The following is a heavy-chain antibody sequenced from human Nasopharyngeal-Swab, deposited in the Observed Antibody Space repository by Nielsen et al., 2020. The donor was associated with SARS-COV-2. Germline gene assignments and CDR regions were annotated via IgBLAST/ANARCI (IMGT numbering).Heavy chain of an antibody. V-gene: IGHV4-34*01. J-gene: IGHJ6*02. D-gene: IGHD3-3*01. CDR2: INHSGST. CDR3: ARGGYDFWSGYAGMDV. CDR1: GGSFSGYY. Sequence: GSLRLSCAVYGGSFSGYYWSWIRQPPGKGLEWIGEINHSGSTNYNPSLKSRVTISVDTSKNQFSLKLSSVTAADTAVYYCARGGYDFWSGYAGMDVWGQGTTVTVSS.